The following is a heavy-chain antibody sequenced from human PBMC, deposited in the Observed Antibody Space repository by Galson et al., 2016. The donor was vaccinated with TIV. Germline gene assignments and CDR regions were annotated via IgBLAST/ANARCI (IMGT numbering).Heavy chain of an antibody. Sequence: SLRLSCAASGFTFNTNTMSWIRQAPGKGLEWVSSISFTGGSTYYADSVKGRFTVSRDNSKNTVYLQMNRLRTDDTATYFCAKDRVKTVFGAGSFDFWGQGTRLTVSS. CDR1: GFTFNTNT. CDR3: AKDRVKTVFGAGSFDF. J-gene: IGHJ4*02. D-gene: IGHD3-3*01. CDR2: ISFTGGST. V-gene: IGHV3-23*01.